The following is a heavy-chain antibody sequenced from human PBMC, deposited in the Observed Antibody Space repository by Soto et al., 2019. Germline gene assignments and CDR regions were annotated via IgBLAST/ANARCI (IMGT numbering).Heavy chain of an antibody. V-gene: IGHV3-53*01. Sequence: GGSLRLSCAVSGFIVSSYYMSWVRQAPGKGLEWISVIYSGGSTYYADSVKGRFTISRDNSENTLYLQLNSLRVEDTAVYYCAKSGGNGWFADAFDVWGKGTMVTVSS. D-gene: IGHD6-19*01. CDR3: AKSGGNGWFADAFDV. J-gene: IGHJ3*01. CDR2: IYSGGST. CDR1: GFIVSSYY.